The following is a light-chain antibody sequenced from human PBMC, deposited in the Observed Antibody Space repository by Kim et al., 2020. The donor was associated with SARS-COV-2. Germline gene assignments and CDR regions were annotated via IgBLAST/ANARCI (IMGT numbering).Light chain of an antibody. V-gene: IGKV3-11*01. J-gene: IGKJ1*01. CDR2: DAS. Sequence: LSPGERATLSCRASQSISKYLGWYQQKPGQAPRLLIWDASNRATGVPARFSGSGSGTDFTLAISSLEPEDFAIYYCQQRNNWPWTFGQGTKVEIK. CDR1: QSISKY. CDR3: QQRNNWPWT.